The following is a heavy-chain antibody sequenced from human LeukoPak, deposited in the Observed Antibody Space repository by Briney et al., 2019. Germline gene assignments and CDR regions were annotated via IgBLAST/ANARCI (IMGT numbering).Heavy chain of an antibody. CDR3: ARVVLRFLEWSETNWFDP. J-gene: IGHJ5*02. CDR2: IRYDGSNK. CDR1: GFTFSSYG. D-gene: IGHD3-3*01. Sequence: GGSLRLSCAASGFTFSSYGMHWVRQAPGKGLEWVAFIRYDGSNKYYADSVKGRFTISRDNSENTLYLQMNSLRVEDTAVYYCARVVLRFLEWSETNWFDPWGQGTLVTVSS. V-gene: IGHV3-30*02.